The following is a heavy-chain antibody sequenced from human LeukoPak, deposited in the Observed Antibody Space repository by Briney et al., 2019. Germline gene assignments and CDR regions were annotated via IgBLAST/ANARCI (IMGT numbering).Heavy chain of an antibody. J-gene: IGHJ4*02. CDR1: GYTFTGYY. CDR2: INPRSGDT. CDR3: ARDWSGYNPIYYFDS. Sequence: GASVKVSCKASGYTFTGYYMHWVRQAPGQGLEWMGWINPRSGDTTYAQKFLGRVTMTRDTSTNTAYMDLSSLRSDDTAVYYCARDWSGYNPIYYFDSWGQGTLVTVSS. D-gene: IGHD5-24*01. V-gene: IGHV1-2*02.